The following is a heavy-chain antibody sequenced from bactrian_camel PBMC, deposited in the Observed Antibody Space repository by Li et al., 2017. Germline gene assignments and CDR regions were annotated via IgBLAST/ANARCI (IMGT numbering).Heavy chain of an antibody. CDR2: MSPGGCRT. D-gene: IGHD3*01. CDR3: AASGGQLGRWCYEFPVNWVSWLYN. V-gene: IGHV3S28*01. J-gene: IGHJ4*01. CDR1: GYTGSYC. Sequence: VESGGGSVQAGGSLRLSCAASGYTGSYCMGWYRQAAGKEREGVARMSPGGCRTTYADSVKGRFTISRDNAKNTIYLQMNNLKPEDTAMYHCAASGGQLGRWCYEFPVNWVSWLYNWGQGTQVTVS.